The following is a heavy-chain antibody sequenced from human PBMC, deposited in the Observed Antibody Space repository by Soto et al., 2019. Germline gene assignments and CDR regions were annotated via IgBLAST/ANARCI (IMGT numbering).Heavy chain of an antibody. V-gene: IGHV3-48*02. CDR3: ARGDFLSSGWSAEYFQH. D-gene: IGHD6-19*01. CDR2: ISSSGSTI. Sequence: GGSLRLSCEASGFTFNLYSMNWVRQAPGKGLEWVSYISSSGSTIHYADSVKGRLTISRDNARNSLYLQMNSLRDEDTAIYYCARGDFLSSGWSAEYFQHWGQGTLVTVSS. J-gene: IGHJ1*01. CDR1: GFTFNLYS.